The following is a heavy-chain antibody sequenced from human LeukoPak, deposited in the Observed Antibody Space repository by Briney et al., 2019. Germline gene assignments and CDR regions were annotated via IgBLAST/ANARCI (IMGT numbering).Heavy chain of an antibody. CDR3: ARRAYCSSTSCYANWYFDL. Sequence: SETLSLTCTVSGGSISSSSYYWGWISQTPGKGLEWIGSIYYSGSTYYNPSLKSRVTISVDTSKNQFSLKLSSVTAADTAVYDCARRAYCSSTSCYANWYFDLWGRGPLVTVSS. CDR2: IYYSGST. V-gene: IGHV4-39*01. J-gene: IGHJ2*01. D-gene: IGHD2-2*01. CDR1: GGSISSSSYY.